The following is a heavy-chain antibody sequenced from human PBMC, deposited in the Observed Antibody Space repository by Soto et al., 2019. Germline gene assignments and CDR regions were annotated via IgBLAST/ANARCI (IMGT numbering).Heavy chain of an antibody. CDR2: IFPSDSDT. Sequence: LGESLKISCRTSGYRFTSYWIAWVRQMPGKGLEWMGIIFPSDSDTRYSPSFQGQVTLSADRSTSTVFLQWASLKASDTAVYFCARKDKSGYFNWFDPWGQGTLVTVSS. J-gene: IGHJ5*02. V-gene: IGHV5-51*01. D-gene: IGHD3-22*01. CDR3: ARKDKSGYFNWFDP. CDR1: GYRFTSYW.